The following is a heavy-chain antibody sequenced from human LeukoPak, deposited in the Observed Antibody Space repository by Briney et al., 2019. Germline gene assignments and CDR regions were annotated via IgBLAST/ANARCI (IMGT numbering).Heavy chain of an antibody. D-gene: IGHD3-22*01. J-gene: IGHJ4*02. Sequence: SETLSLTCTVSGGSISSYYWSWIRQPAGKGLGCIGRIYTSGSNNYNPTLKSRVTMSVDTSKNQFSLKLSSVTAADTTVYYCARASAHYDSSGYYGLCFDYWGQGTLVTVSS. CDR2: IYTSGSN. CDR1: GGSISSYY. CDR3: ARASAHYDSSGYYGLCFDY. V-gene: IGHV4-4*07.